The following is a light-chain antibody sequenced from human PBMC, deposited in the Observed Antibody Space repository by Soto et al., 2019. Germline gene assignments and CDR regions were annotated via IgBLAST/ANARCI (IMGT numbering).Light chain of an antibody. V-gene: IGKV3-11*01. J-gene: IGKJ2*03. CDR3: QQYYYTPYS. CDR1: QSVNIY. CDR2: DAS. Sequence: EIVLTQSPATLSLSPGERATLSCRASQSVNIYLAWYQQKPGQAPRLLIYDASNRATGIPARFSGSGSGTDFTLTISSLEPEDIAVYYCQQYYYTPYSFGQGTKLEIK.